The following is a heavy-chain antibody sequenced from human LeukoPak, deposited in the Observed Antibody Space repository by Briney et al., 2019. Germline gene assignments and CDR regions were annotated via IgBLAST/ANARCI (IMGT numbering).Heavy chain of an antibody. J-gene: IGHJ3*01. V-gene: IGHV4-30-2*01. CDR3: ARESYSPSSGPFNL. D-gene: IGHD1-26*01. CDR1: GGSISSGGYY. Sequence: SETLSLTCTVSGGSISSGGYYWSWIRQPPGKGLEWIGYMYHSGSTSYNPSLRTRVSISVDKSKNQFSLRLNSVTAADTAIYYCARESYSPSSGPFNLWGQGTMVTVSS. CDR2: MYHSGST.